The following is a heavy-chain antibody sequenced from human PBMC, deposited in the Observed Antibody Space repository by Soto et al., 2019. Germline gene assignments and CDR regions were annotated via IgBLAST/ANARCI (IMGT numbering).Heavy chain of an antibody. CDR2: MNLNSGGR. CDR1: GYTFTSYD. D-gene: IGHD4-17*01. J-gene: IGHJ4*02. V-gene: IGHV1-8*01. Sequence: QVQLVQSGAEVKKPGASVKVSCKASGYTFTSYDINCVRQASGQGLEWMRWMNLNSGGRGYAQKFQGRVTMTRDTSKSTAYMELSSLRSDDTAMYYCARANGDFDYWGQGNLVTVSS. CDR3: ARANGDFDY.